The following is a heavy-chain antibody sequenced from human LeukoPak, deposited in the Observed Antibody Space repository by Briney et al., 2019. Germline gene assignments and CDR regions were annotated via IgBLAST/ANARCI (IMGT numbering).Heavy chain of an antibody. Sequence: GGSLRLSCAASGFTFSSYAMSWVRQAPGKGLEWVSTLTGSGGTTYYADSVKGRFSISRDNSRNTLYLQMNRLRTEDTAVYFCAKDRSVTGTTGDFDYWGLGTLVTVSS. CDR1: GFTFSSYA. CDR3: AKDRSVTGTTGDFDY. V-gene: IGHV3-23*01. CDR2: LTGSGGTT. D-gene: IGHD1-20*01. J-gene: IGHJ4*02.